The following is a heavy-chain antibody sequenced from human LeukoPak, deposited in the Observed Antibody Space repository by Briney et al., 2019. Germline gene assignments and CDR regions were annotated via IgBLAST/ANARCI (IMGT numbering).Heavy chain of an antibody. D-gene: IGHD1-26*01. CDR3: ARRGGSGRAFDY. Sequence: SETLSLTCSVSGASISGGTYYWGWLGHPPGTGLEWIGSIYYTGSTYDNPSLKSRVTISVDTSKNQFSLKLSSVTAADTAVYYCARRGGSGRAFDYWGQGTLVTVSS. V-gene: IGHV4-39*01. CDR2: IYYTGST. J-gene: IGHJ4*02. CDR1: GASISGGTYY.